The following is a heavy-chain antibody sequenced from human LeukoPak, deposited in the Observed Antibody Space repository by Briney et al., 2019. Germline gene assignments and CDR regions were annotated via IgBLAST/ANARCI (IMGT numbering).Heavy chain of an antibody. D-gene: IGHD3-22*01. CDR1: GFTVSSNY. Sequence: GGSLRLSCAASGFTVSSNYMSWVRQAPGKGLEWVSVIYSGGSTYYADSVKGRFTISRDNSKNTLYLQMISLRTEDTAVYYCARDKADRNPWNRNYHYDSGGSLNHWGQGTLVTVSS. CDR2: IYSGGST. CDR3: ARDKADRNPWNRNYHYDSGGSLNH. J-gene: IGHJ5*02. V-gene: IGHV3-53*01.